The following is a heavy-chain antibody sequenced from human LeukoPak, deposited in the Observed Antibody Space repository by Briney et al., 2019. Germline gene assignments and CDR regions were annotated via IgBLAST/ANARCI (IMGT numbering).Heavy chain of an antibody. J-gene: IGHJ4*02. CDR1: GFTVSNNY. CDR3: ARDSGSYVYIDY. CDR2: IYSDGTT. D-gene: IGHD1-26*01. Sequence: GGSLRLSCAASGFTVSNNYMSWVRQAPGKKLQWVSDIYSDGTTFYADSVKGRFTISRDNSKNTLYLQMNSLRAEDTAVYYCARDSGSYVYIDYWGQGTLVTVSS. V-gene: IGHV3-53*01.